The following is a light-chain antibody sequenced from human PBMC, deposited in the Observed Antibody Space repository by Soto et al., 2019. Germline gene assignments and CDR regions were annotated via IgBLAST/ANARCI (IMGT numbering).Light chain of an antibody. J-gene: IGLJ2*01. CDR2: EVS. V-gene: IGLV2-14*01. CDR1: SSDVGSYNF. Sequence: QSALTQPASVSGSPGQSITISCTGTSSDVGSYNFVSWYQQHPGKAPKLMIYEVSHRPSGVSNRFSGSKSGNTASLTISGLQAEDEADYYCSSYTSSNTVLFGGGTQLTVL. CDR3: SSYTSSNTVL.